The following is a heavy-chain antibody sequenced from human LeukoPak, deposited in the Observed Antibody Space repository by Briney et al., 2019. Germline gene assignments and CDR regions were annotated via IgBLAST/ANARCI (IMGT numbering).Heavy chain of an antibody. CDR2: ISGFGENT. D-gene: IGHD2-21*01. Sequence: GGSLRLSCAASGFTFSSSAMSWVRQAPGKGLEWVSTISGFGENTYYADSVKGRFTISRDNFKSALFLQMNSLRDEDTAVYYCARDDSWAFDHWGQGSLVTVSS. V-gene: IGHV3-23*01. CDR1: GFTFSSSA. CDR3: ARDDSWAFDH. J-gene: IGHJ4*02.